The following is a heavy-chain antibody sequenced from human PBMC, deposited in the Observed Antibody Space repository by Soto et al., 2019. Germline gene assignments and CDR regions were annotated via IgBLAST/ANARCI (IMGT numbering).Heavy chain of an antibody. Sequence: QVQLVQSGAEVKKPGASMKVSCKTSGYTFTGYYIHWIRQAPGQGLEWMGWINPNSGDSNYSQEFQGRVTMTSDTSITTAYMQLTRLRSDDTAVYYCARREQWLENFDLWGQGTLVTVSS. D-gene: IGHD6-19*01. CDR2: INPNSGDS. J-gene: IGHJ4*02. V-gene: IGHV1-2*02. CDR3: ARREQWLENFDL. CDR1: GYTFTGYY.